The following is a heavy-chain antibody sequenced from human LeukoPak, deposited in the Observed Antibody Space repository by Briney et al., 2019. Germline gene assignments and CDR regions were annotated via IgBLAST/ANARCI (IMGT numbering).Heavy chain of an antibody. D-gene: IGHD4-17*01. CDR2: VYYSGST. CDR3: AREGDYGDYVPYDY. CDR1: GGSISRSGYY. V-gene: IGHV4-39*07. J-gene: IGHJ4*02. Sequence: SETLSLTCSVSGGSISRSGYYWGWIRQSPGKGLEWIGSVYYSGSTYYNPSLKSRVTISVDTSKNQFSLKLSSVTAADTAVYYCAREGDYGDYVPYDYWGQGTLVTVSS.